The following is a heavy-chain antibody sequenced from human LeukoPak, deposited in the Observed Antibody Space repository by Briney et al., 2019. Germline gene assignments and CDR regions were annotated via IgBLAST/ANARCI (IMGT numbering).Heavy chain of an antibody. Sequence: GASLKISCEASGYSFTTYWIGWVRQMPGKGLEWMGIIYPGDSDTRYSPSFQGQVTISADKSRSTAYLQWSSLKASDTAMYYCARQHGSGSYYSRAIDYWGQGTLVTVSS. V-gene: IGHV5-51*01. J-gene: IGHJ4*02. CDR1: GYSFTTYW. CDR3: ARQHGSGSYYSRAIDY. CDR2: IYPGDSDT. D-gene: IGHD3-10*01.